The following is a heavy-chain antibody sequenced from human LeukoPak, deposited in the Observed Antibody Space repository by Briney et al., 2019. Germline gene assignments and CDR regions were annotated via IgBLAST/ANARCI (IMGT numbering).Heavy chain of an antibody. D-gene: IGHD7-27*01. Sequence: GGSLRLSCVASGFSFSDSWMSWVRQAPGKGLEWVADIKKDGSVKEYVDSGKGRVTISRDNAKNSLYLQMDSLRAEDTAVYYCATYTHWVAGDVWGQGTTVSVSS. CDR1: GFSFSDSW. V-gene: IGHV3-7*01. J-gene: IGHJ6*02. CDR3: ATYTHWVAGDV. CDR2: IKKDGSVK.